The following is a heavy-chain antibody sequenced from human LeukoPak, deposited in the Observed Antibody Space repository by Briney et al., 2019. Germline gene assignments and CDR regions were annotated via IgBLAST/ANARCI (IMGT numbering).Heavy chain of an antibody. V-gene: IGHV3-9*01. CDR3: AKDIGRFPHALDI. Sequence: GGSLRLSCAASGFTFDDYAMHWVRQAPGKGLEWVSGISWNSGSIGHADSVKGRFTISRDNAKNSLYLQMNSLRAEDTALYYCAKDIGRFPHALDIWGQGTMVTVSS. CDR2: ISWNSGSI. J-gene: IGHJ3*02. CDR1: GFTFDDYA. D-gene: IGHD2-21*01.